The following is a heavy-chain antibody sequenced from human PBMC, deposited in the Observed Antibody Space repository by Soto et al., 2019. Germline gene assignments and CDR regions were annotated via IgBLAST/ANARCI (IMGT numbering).Heavy chain of an antibody. CDR1: GYTFTSCG. CDR3: ARELAVAGPSGYYYGMDV. D-gene: IGHD6-19*01. CDR2: ISAYNGNT. V-gene: IGHV1-18*04. Sequence: GASVKVSCKASGYTFTSCGISWVRQARGQGLEWMGWISAYNGNTNYAQKLQGRVTMTTDTSTSTAYMELRSLRSDDTAVYYCARELAVAGPSGYYYGMDVWGQGTTVTVSS. J-gene: IGHJ6*02.